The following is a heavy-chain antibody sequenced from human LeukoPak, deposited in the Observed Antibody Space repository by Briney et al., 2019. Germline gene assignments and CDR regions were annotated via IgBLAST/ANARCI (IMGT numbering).Heavy chain of an antibody. Sequence: ASVKVSCKASGYTVTDYDVHWVRQAPGQGLEWMGRINPKSGGTNYAQKFQGRVTMTRDTSISTAYMELSRLRSDDTAMYYCANSNYYGSGISDYWGQGTLVTVSS. CDR1: GYTVTDYD. D-gene: IGHD3-10*01. J-gene: IGHJ4*02. CDR2: INPKSGGT. V-gene: IGHV1-2*06. CDR3: ANSNYYGSGISDY.